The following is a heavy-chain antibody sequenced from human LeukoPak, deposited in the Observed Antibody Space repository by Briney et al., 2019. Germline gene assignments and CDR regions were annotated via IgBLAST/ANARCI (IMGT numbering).Heavy chain of an antibody. CDR3: ARHRCSGGSCYLKYHYGMDV. Sequence: SETLSLTCTVSGGSISSYYWSWIRQPPGKGLEWIGYIYYSGSTNYNPSLKSRVTISVDTSKNQFSLKLSSVTAADTAVYYCARHRCSGGSCYLKYHYGMDVWGQGTTATVSS. CDR2: IYYSGST. J-gene: IGHJ6*02. D-gene: IGHD2-15*01. CDR1: GGSISSYY. V-gene: IGHV4-59*08.